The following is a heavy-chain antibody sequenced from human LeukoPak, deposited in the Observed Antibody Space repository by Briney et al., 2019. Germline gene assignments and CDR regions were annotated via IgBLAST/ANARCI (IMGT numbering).Heavy chain of an antibody. D-gene: IGHD3-10*01. V-gene: IGHV4-30-4*08. Sequence: PSETLSLTCTVPGGSISSGDYYWSWIRQPPGKGLEWIGYIYYSGSTYYNPSLKSRVTISVDTSKNQFPLKLSSVTAADTAVYYCARDRASPKAFDIWGQGTMVTVSS. J-gene: IGHJ3*02. CDR2: IYYSGST. CDR3: ARDRASPKAFDI. CDR1: GGSISSGDYY.